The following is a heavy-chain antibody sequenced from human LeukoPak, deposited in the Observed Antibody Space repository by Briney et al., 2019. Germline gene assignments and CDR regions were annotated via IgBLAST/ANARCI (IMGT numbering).Heavy chain of an antibody. CDR2: IYTSGGT. CDR3: ARDRYCSSTSCYQNWFDP. CDR1: GGSISSYY. V-gene: IGHV4-4*07. D-gene: IGHD2-2*01. J-gene: IGHJ5*02. Sequence: PSETLSLTCTVSGGSISSYYWSWIRQPAGKGLEWIGRIYTSGGTNYNPSLKSRVTMSVDASKNQFSLKLSSVTAADTAVYYCARDRYCSSTSCYQNWFDPWGQGTLVTVSS.